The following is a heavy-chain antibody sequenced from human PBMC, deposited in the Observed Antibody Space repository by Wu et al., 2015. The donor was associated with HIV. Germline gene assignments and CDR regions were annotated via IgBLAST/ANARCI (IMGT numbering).Heavy chain of an antibody. Sequence: QVQLVQSGTEVKRPGASVKLSCKTSGYTFTNYYMHCVRQAPGQGLEWMGIIDPSGGSTDYAQQFQGRLTLTSDTSTSTVYMDLSSLTSEDTAVYYCARDSGGNYYFDYWGQGTLVTVSA. CDR3: ARDSGGNYYFDY. CDR1: GYTFTNYY. J-gene: IGHJ4*02. D-gene: IGHD1-1*01. V-gene: IGHV1-46*01. CDR2: IDPSGGST.